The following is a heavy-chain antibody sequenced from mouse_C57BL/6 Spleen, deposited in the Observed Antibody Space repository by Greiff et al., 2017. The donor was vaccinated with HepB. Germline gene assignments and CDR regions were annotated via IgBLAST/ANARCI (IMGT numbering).Heavy chain of an antibody. CDR1: GYTFTSYG. D-gene: IGHD1-3*01. V-gene: IGHV1-81*01. CDR3: ARAGDNYDFDY. J-gene: IGHJ2*01. Sequence: QVQLQQSGAELARPGASVKLSCKASGYTFTSYGISWVKQRTGQGLEWIGEIYPRSGNTYYNEKFKGKATLTADKSSSTAYMELRSLTSEDSSVFLCARAGDNYDFDYWGQGTTLTVSS. CDR2: IYPRSGNT.